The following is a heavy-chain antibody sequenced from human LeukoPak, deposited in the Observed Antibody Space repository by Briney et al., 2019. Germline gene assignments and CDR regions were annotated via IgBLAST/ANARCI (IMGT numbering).Heavy chain of an antibody. J-gene: IGHJ4*02. Sequence: ASVKVSCKASGYTFTGYYMHWVRQAPGQGLEWMGWINPNSGGTNYAQKFQGRVTMTRDTSISTAYMELSRLRSDDTAVYYCARDWSYHGSGSPDYWGQGTLVTVSS. CDR3: ARDWSYHGSGSPDY. CDR1: GYTFTGYY. V-gene: IGHV1-2*02. D-gene: IGHD3-10*01. CDR2: INPNSGGT.